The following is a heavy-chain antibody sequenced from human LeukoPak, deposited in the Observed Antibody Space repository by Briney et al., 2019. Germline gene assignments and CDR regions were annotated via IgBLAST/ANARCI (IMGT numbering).Heavy chain of an antibody. CDR1: GFTFSTYS. CDR3: ARDRAIDYYGSGSFPYFDY. J-gene: IGHJ4*02. V-gene: IGHV3-21*04. Sequence: GGSLRLSCVTSGFTFSTYSMNWVRQAPGKGLEWVSSISSSSTYIYYVDSLKGRFTISRDNAKNSLYLQMNSLRAEDTAVYYCARDRAIDYYGSGSFPYFDYWGQGTLVTVSS. CDR2: ISSSSTYI. D-gene: IGHD3-10*01.